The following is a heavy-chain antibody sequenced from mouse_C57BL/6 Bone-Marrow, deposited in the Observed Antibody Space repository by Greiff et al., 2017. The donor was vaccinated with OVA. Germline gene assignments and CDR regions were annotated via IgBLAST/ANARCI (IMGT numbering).Heavy chain of an antibody. CDR1: GYTFTSYW. J-gene: IGHJ3*01. Sequence: QVQLQQPGAELVKPGASVKMSCKASGYTFTSYWITWVKQRPGQGLEWIGDIYPGSGSTNYNEKFKSKATLTVDTSSSTAYMQLSSLTSEDSAVYYCARGAGYDPAWFAYWGQGTLVTVSA. CDR2: IYPGSGST. D-gene: IGHD2-2*01. CDR3: ARGAGYDPAWFAY. V-gene: IGHV1-55*01.